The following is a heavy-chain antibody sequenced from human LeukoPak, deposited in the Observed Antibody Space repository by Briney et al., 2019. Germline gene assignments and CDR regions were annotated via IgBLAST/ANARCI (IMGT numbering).Heavy chain of an antibody. J-gene: IGHJ2*01. Sequence: SETLSLTCTVSGGSISSYYWSWIRQPPGKGLEWIGYIYYSGSTNYNPSLKSRVTISVDTSKNQLSLKLSSVTAADTAVYYCARDDGDSSGGLGYFDLWGRGTLVTVSS. CDR1: GGSISSYY. CDR2: IYYSGST. CDR3: ARDDGDSSGGLGYFDL. D-gene: IGHD6-19*01. V-gene: IGHV4-59*01.